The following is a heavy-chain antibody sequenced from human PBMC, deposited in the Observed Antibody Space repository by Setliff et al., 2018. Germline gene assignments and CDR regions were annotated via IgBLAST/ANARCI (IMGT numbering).Heavy chain of an antibody. CDR1: GFSFSGSA. V-gene: IGHV3-73*01. D-gene: IGHD6-19*01. CDR3: TRNFLGWLARF. Sequence: PGGSLRLSCAASGFSFSGSAVYWVRQASVKGLEWIGRIRGRTDNYATAYAASVRGRFTISRDDSKNTAYLQMNSLKTEDTAVYYCTRNFLGWLARFWGRGTLVTVSS. J-gene: IGHJ4*02. CDR2: IRGRTDNYAT.